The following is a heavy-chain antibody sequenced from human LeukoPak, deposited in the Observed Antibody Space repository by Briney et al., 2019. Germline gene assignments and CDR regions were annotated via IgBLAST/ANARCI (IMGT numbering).Heavy chain of an antibody. D-gene: IGHD6-13*01. CDR1: GFTFSSYW. V-gene: IGHV3-7*01. CDR2: IKQDGSEK. CDR3: ARERPLYSSSWNAYYFDY. Sequence: GGSLRLSCAASGFTFSSYWMSWVRQAPGKGLEWVANIKQDGSEKYYVASVKGRFTISRDNAKNSLYLQINSLRAEDTAVYYCARERPLYSSSWNAYYFDYWGQGTLVTVSS. J-gene: IGHJ4*02.